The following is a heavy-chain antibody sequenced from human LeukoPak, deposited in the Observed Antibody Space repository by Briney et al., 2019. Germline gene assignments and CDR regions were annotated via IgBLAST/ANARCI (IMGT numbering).Heavy chain of an antibody. D-gene: IGHD6-13*01. CDR1: VGTFSSYA. Sequence: SSEKVSRKASVGTFSSYAISWVRQAPRQELEWMGGVIPIFGTATYEQKFHGRVTITTDESTNTAYMEMSSLRSEDPGVYYCARDDSRTAGYYYYYRDVWGKGTTVTVSS. J-gene: IGHJ6*03. V-gene: IGHV1-69*05. CDR2: VIPIFGTA. CDR3: ARDDSRTAGYYYYYRDV.